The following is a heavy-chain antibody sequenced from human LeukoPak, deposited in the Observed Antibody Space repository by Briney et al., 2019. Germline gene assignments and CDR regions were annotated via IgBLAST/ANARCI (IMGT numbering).Heavy chain of an antibody. J-gene: IGHJ5*02. V-gene: IGHV3-30*04. Sequence: GRSLSLSCAASGFTFSVYSIHWVRRTPGKGLEWVAVISYDGKNKFYADSVKGRFTIPRDDSKNTLYLQMNSLRGDDTAVYYCARGRAYASGSPVGNNWLDPWGQGTLVTVSS. CDR1: GFTFSVYS. D-gene: IGHD3-10*01. CDR2: ISYDGKNK. CDR3: ARGRAYASGSPVGNNWLDP.